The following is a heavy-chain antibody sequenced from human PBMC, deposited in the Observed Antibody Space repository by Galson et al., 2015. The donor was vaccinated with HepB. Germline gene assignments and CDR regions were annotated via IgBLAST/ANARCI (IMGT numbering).Heavy chain of an antibody. CDR2: ISDDGKNK. V-gene: IGHV3-30*07. J-gene: IGHJ5*02. Sequence: SLRLSCAASGFSFSLYSMHWFRQAPGKGLQWVTVISDDGKNKHYIGPVKGRFTISRDNAKNSLYLQMNSLRAEDTAVYYCASWGSANWFDPWGQGTLGTGSS. D-gene: IGHD3-16*01. CDR1: GFSFSLYS. CDR3: ASWGSANWFDP.